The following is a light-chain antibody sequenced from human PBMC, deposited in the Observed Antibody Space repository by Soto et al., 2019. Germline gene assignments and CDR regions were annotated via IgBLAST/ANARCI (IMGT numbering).Light chain of an antibody. J-gene: IGLJ1*01. V-gene: IGLV2-14*03. CDR2: DVI. Sequence: QSALTQPASVSGSPGQSITISCTGTSRDIANYNYVSWYQHHPGKAPKLMIYDVIDRPSGVSDRFSGSKSGNTASLTISGLQAEDEAHYYCASYTTSGTFYVFGTGTKVTVL. CDR3: ASYTTSGTFYV. CDR1: SRDIANYNY.